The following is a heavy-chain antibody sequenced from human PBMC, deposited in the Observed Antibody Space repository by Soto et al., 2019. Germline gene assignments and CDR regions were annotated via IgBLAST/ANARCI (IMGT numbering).Heavy chain of an antibody. CDR3: ASDHKNQLLSSERYYYYYHMDL. Sequence: ASVKVCCKASGYTFTGYYMHWVRQAPGQGLEWMGWINPNSGGTNYAQKFQGWVTMTRDTSISTAYMELSRLRSDDTAVYYCASDHKNQLLSSERYYYYYHMDLWGKGTTVTVPS. J-gene: IGHJ6*03. CDR2: INPNSGGT. V-gene: IGHV1-2*04. D-gene: IGHD2-2*01. CDR1: GYTFTGYY.